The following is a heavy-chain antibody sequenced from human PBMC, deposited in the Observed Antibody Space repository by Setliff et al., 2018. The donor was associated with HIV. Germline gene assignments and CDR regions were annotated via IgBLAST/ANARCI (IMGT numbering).Heavy chain of an antibody. D-gene: IGHD3-16*01. Sequence: PSETLSLTCTVSGGSISSSSYCWGWIRQPPGKGLEWIGSIYYSGSTSYYNPSLKSRVTISVDTSKNQFSLKLSSVTAADTAVYYCARHPYYFDFWGQGTLVTVSS. CDR1: GGSISSSSYC. J-gene: IGHJ4*02. CDR3: ARHPYYFDF. CDR2: IYYSGSTS. V-gene: IGHV4-39*01.